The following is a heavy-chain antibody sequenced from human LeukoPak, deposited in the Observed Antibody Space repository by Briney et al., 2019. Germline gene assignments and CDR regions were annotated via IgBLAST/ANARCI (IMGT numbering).Heavy chain of an antibody. D-gene: IGHD3-10*01. CDR3: AYNLVVPYYSPAFDI. CDR1: GPTFDYSG. CDR2: ISSSGSSI. J-gene: IGHJ3*02. V-gene: IGHV3-11*04. Sequence: KSGGSLRLCISIPGPTFDYSGMGSVRQARGKGLECDSYISSSGSSIYYADSVKGRFTISRANAKNSLYLQMNSLRAEDTAVYYCAYNLVVPYYSPAFDIWGQGTMVTVSS.